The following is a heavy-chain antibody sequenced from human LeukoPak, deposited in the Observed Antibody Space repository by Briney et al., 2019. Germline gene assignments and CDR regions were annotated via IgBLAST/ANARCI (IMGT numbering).Heavy chain of an antibody. V-gene: IGHV3-11*01. Sequence: GGSLRLSCAAYAFTLSDYYMSWIRQAPGKGLEWDSYISSSGSIIYYADSVKGRFTISRDNAKNSLYLLMNSLRAEDTAVYYCASASARPGWFDPWGQGTRVTVSS. CDR2: ISSSGSII. CDR1: AFTLSDYY. J-gene: IGHJ5*02. CDR3: ASASARPGWFDP. D-gene: IGHD6-6*01.